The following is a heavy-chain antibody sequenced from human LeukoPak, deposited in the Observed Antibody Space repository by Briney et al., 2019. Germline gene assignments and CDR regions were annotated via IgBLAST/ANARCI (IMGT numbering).Heavy chain of an antibody. CDR2: ISSSSSYI. CDR3: ARAPPGIAVVPAAKTDGY. CDR1: GFTFSSYS. D-gene: IGHD2-2*01. J-gene: IGHJ4*02. V-gene: IGHV3-21*01. Sequence: GGSLRLSCAASGFTFSSYSMNWVRQAPGKGLEWVSSISSSSSYIYYADSVKGRFTISRDNAKNSLYLQMNSLRAEDTSVYYCARAPPGIAVVPAAKTDGYWGQGTLVTVSS.